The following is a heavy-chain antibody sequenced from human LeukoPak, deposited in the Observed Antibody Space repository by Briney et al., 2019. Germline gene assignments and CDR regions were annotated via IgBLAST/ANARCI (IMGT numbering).Heavy chain of an antibody. Sequence: GGSLRLSCAASGFTFSSYAMSWVRQAPGKGLEWVSAISGSGGSTYSADSVKGRFTISRDNSKNTLYLQMNSLRPEDTAVYYCAKITQIGVRSGSTRAFDIWGQGTMVTVSS. CDR1: GFTFSSYA. CDR2: ISGSGGST. CDR3: AKITQIGVRSGSTRAFDI. J-gene: IGHJ3*02. V-gene: IGHV3-23*01. D-gene: IGHD3-10*01.